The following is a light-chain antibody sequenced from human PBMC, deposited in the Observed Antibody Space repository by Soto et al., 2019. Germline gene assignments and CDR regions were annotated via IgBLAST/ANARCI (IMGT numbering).Light chain of an antibody. Sequence: QSVLTQPASVSGSPGQSITISCTGTSSNVGSYKLVSWYQQHPGKAPKLMIFEVNKRPSGVSNRFSGSKSGNTASLTISGLKVEDVADYYCCSSGGSPTYVFGTGTKVTVL. CDR1: SSNVGSYKL. J-gene: IGLJ1*01. CDR3: CSSGGSPTYV. V-gene: IGLV2-23*02. CDR2: EVN.